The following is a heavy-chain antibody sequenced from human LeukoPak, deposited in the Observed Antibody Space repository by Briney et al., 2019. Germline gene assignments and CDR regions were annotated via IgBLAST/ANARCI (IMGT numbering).Heavy chain of an antibody. Sequence: GGSLRLSCAASGLTFNNYAMTWVRQAPGKGVEWVSTVSSSGTSTYYADSVKGRFTISRDNSKNTLYLHMNSLRAEDTAVYYCAKDPRPPGIAAAGTGVEAFDIWGQGTMVTVSS. J-gene: IGHJ3*02. D-gene: IGHD6-13*01. CDR1: GLTFNNYA. V-gene: IGHV3-23*01. CDR3: AKDPRPPGIAAAGTGVEAFDI. CDR2: VSSSGTST.